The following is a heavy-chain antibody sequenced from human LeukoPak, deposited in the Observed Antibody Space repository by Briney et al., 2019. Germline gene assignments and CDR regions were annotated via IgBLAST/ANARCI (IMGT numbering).Heavy chain of an antibody. J-gene: IGHJ4*02. CDR2: ISHDGSNE. Sequence: PGGSLRLSCAASGFTFNSYPMHWVRQAPGKGLEWVAVISHDGSNEYHADSVKGRFTISRDSSKSTLSLQMNSLRAEDTAVYYCARGYDSLGFYIDYWGQGTLVIVSS. V-gene: IGHV3-30*04. CDR1: GFTFNSYP. D-gene: IGHD3-22*01. CDR3: ARGYDSLGFYIDY.